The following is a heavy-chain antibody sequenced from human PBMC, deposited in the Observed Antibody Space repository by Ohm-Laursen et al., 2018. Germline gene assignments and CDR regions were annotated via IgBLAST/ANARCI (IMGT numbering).Heavy chain of an antibody. CDR2: ISSSGSTI. D-gene: IGHD3-3*01. Sequence: SLRLSCTASGFTFSDYYMSWIRQAPGKGLECVSYISSSGSTIYYADPVQGRFTISRDNAKNSLYLQMNSLRAEDTAVYYCATGDLLRFLEWLLPPFDYWGQGTLVTVSS. CDR3: ATGDLLRFLEWLLPPFDY. J-gene: IGHJ4*02. V-gene: IGHV3-11*04. CDR1: GFTFSDYY.